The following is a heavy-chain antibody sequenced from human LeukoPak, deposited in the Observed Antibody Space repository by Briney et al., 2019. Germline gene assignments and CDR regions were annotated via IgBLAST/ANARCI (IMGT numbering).Heavy chain of an antibody. D-gene: IGHD1-26*01. Sequence: RSLRLSCTASGFTFGDYAMSWVRQAPGKGLEWVGFIRSKAYGGTTEYAASVKGRFTISRDDSKSIAYLQMNSLKTEDTAVYYCTRDGIVGATTGFDYWGQGTLVTVSS. CDR3: TRDGIVGATTGFDY. CDR2: IRSKAYGGTT. CDR1: GFTFGDYA. V-gene: IGHV3-49*04. J-gene: IGHJ4*02.